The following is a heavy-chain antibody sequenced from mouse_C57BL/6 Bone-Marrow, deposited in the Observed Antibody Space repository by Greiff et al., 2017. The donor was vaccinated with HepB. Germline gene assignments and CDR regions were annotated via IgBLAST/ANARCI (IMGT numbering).Heavy chain of an antibody. CDR3: ARDLSSIWYFDV. V-gene: IGHV5-4*01. Sequence: EVMLVESGGGLVKPGGSLKLSCAASGFTFSSYAMSWVRQTPEKRLEWVATISDGGSYTYYPDNVKGRFTISRDNAKNNLYLQMSHLKSEDTAMYYCARDLSSIWYFDVWGTGTTVTVSS. CDR2: ISDGGSYT. CDR1: GFTFSSYA. D-gene: IGHD2-3*01. J-gene: IGHJ1*03.